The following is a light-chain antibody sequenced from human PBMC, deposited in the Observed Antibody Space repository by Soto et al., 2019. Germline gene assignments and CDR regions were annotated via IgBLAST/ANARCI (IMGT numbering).Light chain of an antibody. CDR2: GAS. V-gene: IGKV1-39*01. J-gene: IGKJ1*01. CDR3: HQPYSDAWT. Sequence: DIQMTQSPYSLSASVGDRVTITCRARQTISNYLTWYQQKPGQAPKLLIYGASSLQSVFPARYSGRGSGTDFTLNISSLKPEDFATYSCHQPYSDAWTFGQGTKVEIK. CDR1: QTISNY.